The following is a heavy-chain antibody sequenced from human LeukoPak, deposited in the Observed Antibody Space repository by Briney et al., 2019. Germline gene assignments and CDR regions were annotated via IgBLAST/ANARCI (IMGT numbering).Heavy chain of an antibody. Sequence: PSETLSLTCTVSGGSISSYYWSWIRQPPGKGLEWIGYIYHSGSTYYNPSLKSRVTISVDRSKNQFSLKLSSVTAADTAVYYCARSLSSGDYWGQGTLVTVSS. CDR3: ARSLSSGDY. CDR1: GGSISSYY. V-gene: IGHV4-59*12. J-gene: IGHJ4*02. CDR2: IYHSGST. D-gene: IGHD3-22*01.